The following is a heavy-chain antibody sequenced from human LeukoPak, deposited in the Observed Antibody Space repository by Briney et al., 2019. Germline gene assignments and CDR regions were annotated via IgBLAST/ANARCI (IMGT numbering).Heavy chain of an antibody. CDR2: ISAYNGNT. Sequence: ASVKVSCKASGYTFTSYGISWVRQAPGQGLEWMGWISAYNGNTNYAQKLQGRVTMTTDTPTSTAYMELRSLRSDDTAVYYCARDWSQYNWNYLAGGSFLLGGNNWFDPWGQGTLVTVSS. V-gene: IGHV1-18*01. D-gene: IGHD1-7*01. CDR1: GYTFTSYG. CDR3: ARDWSQYNWNYLAGGSFLLGGNNWFDP. J-gene: IGHJ5*02.